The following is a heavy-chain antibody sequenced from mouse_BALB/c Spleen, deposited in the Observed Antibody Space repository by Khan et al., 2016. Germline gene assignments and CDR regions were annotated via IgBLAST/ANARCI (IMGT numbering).Heavy chain of an antibody. CDR1: GFSLTSYG. CDR3: ARDYHAMDY. Sequence: QVQLKQSGPGLVAPSQSLSITCTISGFSLTSYGVHWVRQPPGKGLEWLVVIWSDGSTTYNSALKSRLSISKDNSKCQVFSKMNSLQTDDTAMYYCARDYHAMDYLGQGSSVAVSS. CDR2: IWSDGST. V-gene: IGHV2-6-1*01. J-gene: IGHJ4*01.